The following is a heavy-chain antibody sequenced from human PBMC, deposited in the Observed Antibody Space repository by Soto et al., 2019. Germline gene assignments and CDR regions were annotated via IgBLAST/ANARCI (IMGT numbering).Heavy chain of an antibody. D-gene: IGHD6-19*01. Sequence: GDTLKLSCTGCGYRFTSSTIGWVRQMHGTGLEWMGIISPGDSDTRYSPSFKGQVTIAADKSTSTAYLHWSGLKASDTAMYYCARHLAVAGTLGGMDVWGQGT. V-gene: IGHV5-51*01. CDR2: ISPGDSDT. J-gene: IGHJ6*02. CDR3: ARHLAVAGTLGGMDV. CDR1: GYRFTSST.